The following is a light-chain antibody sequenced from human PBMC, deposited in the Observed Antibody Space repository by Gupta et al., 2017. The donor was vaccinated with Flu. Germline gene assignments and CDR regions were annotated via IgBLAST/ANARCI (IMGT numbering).Light chain of an antibody. CDR1: SSNIGSNF. CDR3: AAWDDSLSAMV. CDR2: RNN. J-gene: IGLJ2*01. Sequence: QSVLTQPPSASGTPGQRIPIACSGSSSNIGSNFVYWYQQLPGTAPKLLIYRNNQRPSGVPDRFSGSKSGTSASLAISGLRFEDEADYYCAAWDDSLSAMVFGGGTKLTVL. V-gene: IGLV1-47*01.